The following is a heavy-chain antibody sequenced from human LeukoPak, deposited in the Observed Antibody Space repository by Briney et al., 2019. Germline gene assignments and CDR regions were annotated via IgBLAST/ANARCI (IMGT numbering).Heavy chain of an antibody. CDR2: INPNSGGT. CDR3: ARKYGDYNAELAFDI. V-gene: IGHV1-2*02. D-gene: IGHD4-17*01. Sequence: ASVKVSCKASGYTFTSYFIHWVRQAPGQGPEWMGWINPNSGGTNYAQKFQGRVTMTRDTSISTAYMELSRLRSDDTAVYYCARKYGDYNAELAFDIWGQGTMVTVSS. J-gene: IGHJ3*02. CDR1: GYTFTSYF.